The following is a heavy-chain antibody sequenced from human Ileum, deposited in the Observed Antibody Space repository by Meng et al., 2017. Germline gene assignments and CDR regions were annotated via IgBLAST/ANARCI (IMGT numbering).Heavy chain of an antibody. CDR1: GYTFTSHY. CDR3: ARVAVTGIGYFQY. V-gene: IGHV1-3*01. J-gene: IGHJ1*01. CDR2: INGGTGNT. D-gene: IGHD6-19*01. Sequence: VQPGAEVKKPGASVKVSCKASGYTFTSHYIHWWRQAPGQGLEWMGWINGGTGNTEYSQNFQGRITFTRDTAASTVYMELSSLRSEDTAVFYCARVAVTGIGYFQYWGQGTLVTVSS.